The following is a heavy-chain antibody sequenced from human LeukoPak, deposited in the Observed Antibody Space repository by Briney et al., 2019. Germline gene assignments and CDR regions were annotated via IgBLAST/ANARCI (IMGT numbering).Heavy chain of an antibody. D-gene: IGHD7-27*01. CDR2: IREDGSEK. V-gene: IGHV3-7*01. CDR1: GFTVSSNY. Sequence: QTGGSLRLSCAASGFTVSSNYMSWVRQAPGKGLECVAKIREDGSEKHYVDSVKGRFTISRDNARNSLYLQMNNLRAEDTAVYYCARDYTGGWNDFWGQGTLVTVSS. CDR3: ARDYTGGWNDF. J-gene: IGHJ4*02.